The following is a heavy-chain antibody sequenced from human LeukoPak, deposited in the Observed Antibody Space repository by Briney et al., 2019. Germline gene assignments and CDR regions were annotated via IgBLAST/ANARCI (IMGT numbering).Heavy chain of an antibody. CDR1: GYTFTGYY. CDR3: ASYWYSSSWYYFDY. Sequence: ASVKVSCKASGYTFTGYYMHWVRQAPGQGLEWMGWINPNSGGTNYAQKFQGRVTMTRDTSISTAYMELSRLRSDDTAVYYCASYWYSSSWYYFDYWGQGTLVTVSS. J-gene: IGHJ4*02. D-gene: IGHD6-13*01. V-gene: IGHV1-2*02. CDR2: INPNSGGT.